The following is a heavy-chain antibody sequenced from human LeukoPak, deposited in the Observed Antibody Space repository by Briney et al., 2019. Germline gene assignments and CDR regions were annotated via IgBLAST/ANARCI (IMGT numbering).Heavy chain of an antibody. J-gene: IGHJ4*02. V-gene: IGHV3-30*04. CDR2: ISYDGSNK. CDR1: GFTFSSYA. CDR3: ARIYSGSYYLTNPAAVRHTKPFDY. Sequence: PGGSLRLSCAASGFTFSSYAMHWVRQAPGKGLEWVAVISYDGSNKYYADSVKGRFTISRDNSKNTLYLQMNSLRAEDTAVYYCARIYSGSYYLTNPAAVRHTKPFDYWGQGTLVTVSS. D-gene: IGHD1-26*01.